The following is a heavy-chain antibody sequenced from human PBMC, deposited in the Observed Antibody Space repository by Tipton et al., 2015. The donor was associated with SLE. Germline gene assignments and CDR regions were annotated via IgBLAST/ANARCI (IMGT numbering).Heavy chain of an antibody. CDR1: GYTFTSYG. V-gene: IGHV1-18*01. CDR3: ASDLGLVTGDY. CDR2: ISAYNGNP. Sequence: QLVQSGPEVTKPGASVKVSCKASGYTFTSYGISWVRQAPGQGLEWMGWISAYNGNPNYAPKLQGRVTMTTDTSTSTAYMELRSLRPDDTAVYYCASDLGLVTGDYWGQVTLVTVSS. D-gene: IGHD6-19*01. J-gene: IGHJ4*02.